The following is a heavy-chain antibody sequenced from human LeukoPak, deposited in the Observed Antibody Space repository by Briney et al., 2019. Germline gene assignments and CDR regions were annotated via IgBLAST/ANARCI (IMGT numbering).Heavy chain of an antibody. D-gene: IGHD3-22*01. CDR1: GFTFSSYA. CDR3: AKLAYDSSGYYLLALYYFDY. CDR2: ISGSGGST. V-gene: IGHV3-23*01. Sequence: GGSLRLSCAASGFTFSSYAMSWVRQAPGKGLEWVSAISGSGGSTYYADSVKGRFTISRDNSKNTLYLQMNSLRAEDTAVYYCAKLAYDSSGYYLLALYYFDYWGQGTLVTVSS. J-gene: IGHJ4*02.